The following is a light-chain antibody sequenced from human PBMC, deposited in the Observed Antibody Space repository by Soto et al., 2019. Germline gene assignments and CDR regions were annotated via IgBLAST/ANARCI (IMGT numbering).Light chain of an antibody. Sequence: DIQITQSPSSLSASVGDIVTVTCRASQSIGTSLNWYQQKAGKAPRVLISAASRLQSGVPSRFSGSGSGTHFTLTISSLQPEDSATYYCQQGYNTFWTLGQGTKVDIK. V-gene: IGKV1-39*01. CDR3: QQGYNTFWT. CDR1: QSIGTS. J-gene: IGKJ1*01. CDR2: AAS.